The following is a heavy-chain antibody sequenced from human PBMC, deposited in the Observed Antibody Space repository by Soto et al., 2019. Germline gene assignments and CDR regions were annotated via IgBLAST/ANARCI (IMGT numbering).Heavy chain of an antibody. D-gene: IGHD2-21*02. CDR2: VTANGGST. J-gene: IGHJ6*02. CDR1: GFTFSVYA. Sequence: EVQLLESGGGFVQPGGSLRLSCAATGFTFSVYAMTWVRQAPGKGLEWVSAVTANGGSTYSADSVKGRFTISRDNSKNTLFLHINSMRAEDTAVYYCASMGVGDWATADYYYGMDVGGQGTTVTVS. CDR3: ASMGVGDWATADYYYGMDV. V-gene: IGHV3-23*01.